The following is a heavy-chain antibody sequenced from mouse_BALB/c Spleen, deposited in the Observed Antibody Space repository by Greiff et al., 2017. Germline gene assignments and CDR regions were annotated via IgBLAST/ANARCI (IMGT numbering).Heavy chain of an antibody. J-gene: IGHJ2*01. CDR1: GYAFTNYL. V-gene: IGHV1-54*01. D-gene: IGHD2-4*01. Sequence: QVQLQQSGAELVRPGTSVKVSCKASGYAFTNYLIEWVKQRPGQGLEWIGVINPGSGGTNYNEKFKGKATLTADKSSSTAYMQLSSLTSDDSAVYFCARCDYDDFDYWGQGTTLTVSS. CDR2: INPGSGGT. CDR3: ARCDYDDFDY.